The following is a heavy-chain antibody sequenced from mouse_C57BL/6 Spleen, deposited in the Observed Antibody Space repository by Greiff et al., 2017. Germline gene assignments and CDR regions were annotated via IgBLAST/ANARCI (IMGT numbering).Heavy chain of an antibody. CDR3: ARGVLLLGFDY. Sequence: EVKLMESGGGLVKPGGSLKLSCAASGFTFSDYGMHWVRQAPEKGLEWVAYISSGSSTIYYADTVKGRFTISRDNAKNTLFLQMTSLRSEDTAMYYCARGVLLLGFDYWGQGTTLTVSS. CDR1: GFTFSDYG. D-gene: IGHD1-1*01. CDR2: ISSGSSTI. V-gene: IGHV5-17*01. J-gene: IGHJ2*01.